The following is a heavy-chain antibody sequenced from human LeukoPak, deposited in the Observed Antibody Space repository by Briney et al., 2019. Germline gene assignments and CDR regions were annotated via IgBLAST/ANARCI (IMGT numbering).Heavy chain of an antibody. D-gene: IGHD6-13*01. CDR2: IKTNAAGATT. Sequence: GGSLRLSCAASGFPFSNAFIHWVRQAPGKGLEWVGRIKTNAAGATTDFAAPVRGRFTMSRDDSKNTLYLQMNSLKTEDTAVYYCAKGIAAADPFDIWGQGTMVTVSS. J-gene: IGHJ3*02. CDR3: AKGIAAADPFDI. CDR1: GFPFSNAF. V-gene: IGHV3-15*01.